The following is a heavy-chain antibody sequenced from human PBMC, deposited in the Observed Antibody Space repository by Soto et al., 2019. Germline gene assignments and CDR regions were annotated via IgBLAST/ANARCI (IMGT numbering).Heavy chain of an antibody. Sequence: QVQLVESGGGVVQPGRSLRLSCAASGFTFSSYGMHWVRQDPGKGLEWVAVISYDGSNKYYADSVKGRFTISRDNSKNTLYLQMNSLRAEDTAVYYCAKDLVLSMIVANDAFDIWGQGTMVTFSS. D-gene: IGHD3-22*01. J-gene: IGHJ3*02. CDR2: ISYDGSNK. CDR3: AKDLVLSMIVANDAFDI. CDR1: GFTFSSYG. V-gene: IGHV3-30*18.